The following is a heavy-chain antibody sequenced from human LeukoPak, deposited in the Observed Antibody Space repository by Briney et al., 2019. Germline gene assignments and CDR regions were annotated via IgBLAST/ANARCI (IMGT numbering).Heavy chain of an antibody. Sequence: GGSLRLSCAASGFTFSSYWMHWVRQGPGQGLVWVSRISTYGSSTDYEDSVKGRLTIPRENAKNTLYLQMTSLRAEDTAVYYCARTRTLPIAGGFDTWGQGSLVTVSS. CDR2: ISTYGSST. D-gene: IGHD3-16*01. V-gene: IGHV3-74*01. CDR3: ARTRTLPIAGGFDT. J-gene: IGHJ5*02. CDR1: GFTFSSYW.